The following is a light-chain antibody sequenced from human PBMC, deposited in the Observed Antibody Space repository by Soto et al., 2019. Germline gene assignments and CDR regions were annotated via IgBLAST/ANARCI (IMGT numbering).Light chain of an antibody. CDR1: QTISTW. V-gene: IGKV1-5*01. CDR3: QQYTNTNNPWM. Sequence: DSQMTQSPAALSASVGNRVTITCRASQTISTWMAWYQQKPGKAPKLLVYDASTLQSGVASRFSGSGSGTEFTLIISGLQPDDSATYYCQQYTNTNNPWMFGQGTNVDIK. J-gene: IGKJ1*01. CDR2: DAS.